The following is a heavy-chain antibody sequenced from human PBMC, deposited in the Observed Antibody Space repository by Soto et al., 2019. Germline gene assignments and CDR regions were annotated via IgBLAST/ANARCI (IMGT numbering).Heavy chain of an antibody. V-gene: IGHV4-39*01. CDR2: IYYSGST. J-gene: IGHJ4*02. Sequence: LSLTCTVSGGSISSSSYYWGWIRQPPGKGLEWIGSIYYSGSTYYNPSLKSRVTISVDTSKNQFSLKLSSVTAADTAVYYRASRRTVLMVYATPFDYWGQGTLVTVSS. D-gene: IGHD2-8*01. CDR3: ASRRTVLMVYATPFDY. CDR1: GGSISSSSYY.